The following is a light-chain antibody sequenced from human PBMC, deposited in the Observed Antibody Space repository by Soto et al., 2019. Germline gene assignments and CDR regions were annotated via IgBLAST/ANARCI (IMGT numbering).Light chain of an antibody. CDR2: DAS. V-gene: IGKV3-11*01. Sequence: EIVLTQSPATLSLSPGETATLSCRASQSVSSYLAWYQQKPGQAPRLLIYDASNRATGIPARFSGSGSGTDFTLTISSLEHEDFAVYYCQQRSNWPTFGPGTKVDIK. CDR3: QQRSNWPT. CDR1: QSVSSY. J-gene: IGKJ3*01.